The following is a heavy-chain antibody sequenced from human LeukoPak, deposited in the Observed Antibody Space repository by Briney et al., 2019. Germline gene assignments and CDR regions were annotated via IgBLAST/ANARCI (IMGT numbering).Heavy chain of an antibody. CDR2: IYYPEST. CDR1: GGSIGSSGFY. Sequence: SETLSLTCKVSGGSIGSSGFYWGWNRQPPGKGLEWIRRIYYPESTHYNPSLESRVIISVDTSKYQVSLTLSSVTATDTAVYYCVRHVSSGWDYYNGLDVWGQGTTVTVSS. J-gene: IGHJ6*02. V-gene: IGHV4-39*01. D-gene: IGHD6-19*01. CDR3: VRHVSSGWDYYNGLDV.